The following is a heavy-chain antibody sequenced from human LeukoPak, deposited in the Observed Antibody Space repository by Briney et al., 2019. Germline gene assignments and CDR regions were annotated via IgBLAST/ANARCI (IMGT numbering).Heavy chain of an antibody. V-gene: IGHV3-30-3*01. CDR3: ARPASLVGATNWFDP. D-gene: IGHD1-26*01. CDR1: GFTFSSYA. CDR2: ISYDRSNK. Sequence: GGFLRLSCAASGFTFSSYAMHWVRQAPGKGLEWVAVISYDRSNKYYADSVKGRFTISRDNSKNTLYLQMDSLRAEDTAVYYCARPASLVGATNWFDPWGQGTLVTVSS. J-gene: IGHJ5*02.